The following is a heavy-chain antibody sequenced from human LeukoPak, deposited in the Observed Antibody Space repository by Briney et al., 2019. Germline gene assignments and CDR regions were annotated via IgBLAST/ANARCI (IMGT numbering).Heavy chain of an antibody. CDR3: ARQSSGWYNY. CDR2: IYYSGST. CDR1: GGSISSGGYY. Sequence: SQTLSLTCTVSGGSISSGGYYWSWIRQPPGKGLEWIGYIYYSGSTNYNPSLKSRVTISVDTSKNQFSLKLSSVTAADTAVYYCARQSSGWYNYSGQGTLVTVSS. V-gene: IGHV4-61*08. D-gene: IGHD6-19*01. J-gene: IGHJ4*02.